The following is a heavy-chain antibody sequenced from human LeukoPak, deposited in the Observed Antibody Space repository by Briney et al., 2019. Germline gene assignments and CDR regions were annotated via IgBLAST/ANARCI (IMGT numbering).Heavy chain of an antibody. CDR1: GGSFSGYY. Sequence: SETLSLTCAVYGGSFSGYYWSWIRPPPGKGLEWIGEINHSGSTNYNPSLKSRVTISVDTSKNQFSLKLSSVTAADTAVYYCALGIAAAGTRADWFDPWGQGTLVTVSS. D-gene: IGHD6-13*01. J-gene: IGHJ5*02. CDR2: INHSGST. CDR3: ALGIAAAGTRADWFDP. V-gene: IGHV4-34*01.